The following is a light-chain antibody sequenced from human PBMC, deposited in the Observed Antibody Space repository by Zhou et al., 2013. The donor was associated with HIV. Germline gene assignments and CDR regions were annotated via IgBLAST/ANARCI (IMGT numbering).Light chain of an antibody. J-gene: IGKJ4*01. V-gene: IGKV3-15*01. CDR2: GAS. Sequence: EIVLTQSPATLSVSPGERATLSCRASQSVSSNLAWFQQKPGQAPRLLIYGASTRATGIPARFSGNGSGTEFTLTISSLQSEDFAVYYCQQRSDWPPLTFGGGTKVEIK. CDR1: QSVSSN. CDR3: QQRSDWPPLT.